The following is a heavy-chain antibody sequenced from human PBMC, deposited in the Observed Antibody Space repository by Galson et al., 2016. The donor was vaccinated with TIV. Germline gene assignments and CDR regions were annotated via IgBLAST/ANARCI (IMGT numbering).Heavy chain of an antibody. CDR1: GYTFTTYA. V-gene: IGHV1-3*01. J-gene: IGHJ4*02. CDR3: ARGATSDWPFDY. D-gene: IGHD6-19*01. CDR2: IKAGNGDT. Sequence: SVKVSCKASGYTFTTYAIHWVRQASGHGLEWMGWIKAGNGDTKYSQKFQGRVTISRDTSASTAYMELSSLTSEDTAMYYCARGATSDWPFDYWGQATLVTVSS.